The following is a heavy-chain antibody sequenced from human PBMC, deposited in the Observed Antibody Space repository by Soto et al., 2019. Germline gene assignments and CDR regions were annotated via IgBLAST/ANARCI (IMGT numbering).Heavy chain of an antibody. J-gene: IGHJ5*02. CDR3: ARGGLRWSWFDP. CDR2: VNHSGST. V-gene: IGHV4-34*01. D-gene: IGHD4-17*01. Sequence: QVQLQQWGAGLLEPSETLSLTCAVYGGSFSGYYWTWIHQPPGKGLEWIGEVNHSGSTNYNPSLKSRVTISVDTSKNQFSLKLSSVTAADTAVYYCARGGLRWSWFDPWGQGTLVTVSS. CDR1: GGSFSGYY.